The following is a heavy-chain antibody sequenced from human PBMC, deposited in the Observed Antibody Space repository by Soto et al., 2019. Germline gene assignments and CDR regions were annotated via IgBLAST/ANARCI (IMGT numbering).Heavy chain of an antibody. Sequence: SETLSLTCTVSGGSISSSSYYWGWIRQPPGKGLEWIGSIYYSGSTYYNPSLKSRVTISVDTSKKQFSLKLSSVTAADTAVYYCATCGYSGYGYYCGMDVWGQGTTVTVYS. CDR1: GGSISSSSYY. CDR2: IYYSGST. D-gene: IGHD5-12*01. V-gene: IGHV4-39*01. CDR3: ATCGYSGYGYYCGMDV. J-gene: IGHJ6*02.